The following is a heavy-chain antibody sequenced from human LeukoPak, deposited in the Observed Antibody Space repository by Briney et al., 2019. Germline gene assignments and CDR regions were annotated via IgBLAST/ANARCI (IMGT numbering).Heavy chain of an antibody. CDR1: GFTFGDYA. D-gene: IGHD5-24*01. CDR2: IRSKAYGGTT. V-gene: IGHV3-49*04. CDR3: TREMATIEGGPLHY. J-gene: IGHJ4*02. Sequence: GRSQRLSCTASGFTFGDYAMSWVRQAPGKGLEWVGFIRSKAYGGTTEYAASVKGRFTISRDDSKSIAYLQMNSLKTEDTAVYYCTREMATIEGGPLHYWGQGTLVTVSS.